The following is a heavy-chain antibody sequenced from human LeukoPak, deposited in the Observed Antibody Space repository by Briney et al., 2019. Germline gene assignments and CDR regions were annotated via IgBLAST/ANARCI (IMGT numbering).Heavy chain of an antibody. V-gene: IGHV3-7*04. CDR3: ARAYSSGWFQAEY. CDR1: GFTFSSYW. J-gene: IGHJ4*02. Sequence: PGGSLRLSCAASGFTFSSYWMNWVRQAPGKGLEWVANIKQDGSERFYVDSVRGRFTISRDNAKNSLYLQMNSLRAEDTAIYYCARAYSSGWFQAEYWGQGTLVTVSS. D-gene: IGHD6-19*01. CDR2: IKQDGSER.